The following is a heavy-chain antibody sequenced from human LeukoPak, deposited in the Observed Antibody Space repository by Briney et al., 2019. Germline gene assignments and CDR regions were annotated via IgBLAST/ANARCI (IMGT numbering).Heavy chain of an antibody. Sequence: GGSLRLSCTVSGFTVSSNSMSWVRQAPGKGLEWVSFIYSDNTHYSDSVKGRFTISRDHSKSTLYLQMNSLRAEDTAIYYCAKWDRDYGGSHYLDYWGQGTLVTVSA. D-gene: IGHD4-23*01. V-gene: IGHV3-53*01. CDR1: GFTVSSNS. CDR3: AKWDRDYGGSHYLDY. J-gene: IGHJ4*02. CDR2: IYSDNT.